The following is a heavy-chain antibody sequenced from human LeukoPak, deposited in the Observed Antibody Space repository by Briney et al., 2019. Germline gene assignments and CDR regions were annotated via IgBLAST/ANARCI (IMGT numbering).Heavy chain of an antibody. CDR2: IDEYGKTI. D-gene: IGHD3-3*01. CDR1: GFTFNSYW. CDR3: VSDLCGGDDQ. V-gene: IGHV3-74*01. Sequence: GGSLRLSCAASGFTFNSYWMLWVRQAPGKGLVWVSRIDEYGKTIDYADSVKGRFTISRDKAKDTLYLQMSSLRDEDTAVYYCVSDLCGGDDQWGRGTLVTVSS. J-gene: IGHJ5*02.